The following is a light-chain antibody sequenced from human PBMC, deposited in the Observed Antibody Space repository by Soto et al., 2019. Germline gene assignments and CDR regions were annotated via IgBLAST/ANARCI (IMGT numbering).Light chain of an antibody. CDR3: QQYYRAPYS. CDR2: WAS. V-gene: IGKV4-1*01. Sequence: DIVMTQSRDSLAVSLGERATINCKSSQTIFSSYDKDYLAWYQQKPGQPPKLLIYWASNREAGVPDRFSGGGSGTDFTLTISSLQAEDVAVYYCQQYYRAPYSFGQGTKLEIK. J-gene: IGKJ2*01. CDR1: QTIFSSYDKDY.